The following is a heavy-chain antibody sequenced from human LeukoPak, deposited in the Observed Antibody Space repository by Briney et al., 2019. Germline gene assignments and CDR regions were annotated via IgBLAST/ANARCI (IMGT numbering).Heavy chain of an antibody. D-gene: IGHD3-22*01. J-gene: IGHJ4*02. CDR2: IYYSGST. V-gene: IGHV4-61*01. CDR1: GGSVSSGSYY. CDR3: ARGYYDSSGQTFDY. Sequence: SETLSLTCTVSGGSVSSGSYYWSWIRQPPGKGLEWIGYIYYSGSTNYNPSLKSRVTISVDTSKNQFSLKLSSVTAADTAVYYCARGYYDSSGQTFDYWGQGTLVTVSS.